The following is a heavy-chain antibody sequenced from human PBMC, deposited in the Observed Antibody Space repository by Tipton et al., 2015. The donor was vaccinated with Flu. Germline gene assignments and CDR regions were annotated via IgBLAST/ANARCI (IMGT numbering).Heavy chain of an antibody. CDR3: ARALYSTGWLWEF. D-gene: IGHD6-19*01. CDR1: GDSIRSSSYY. V-gene: IGHV4-39*07. CDR2: ISDSGGA. Sequence: TLSLTCSVSGDSIRSSSYYWGWIRQPPHKGLEWVGSISDSGGAYYSPSLKSRVTISVDTAKNLFSLKLSSVTAADTAVYYCARALYSTGWLWEFWGQGTLVTVSS. J-gene: IGHJ4*02.